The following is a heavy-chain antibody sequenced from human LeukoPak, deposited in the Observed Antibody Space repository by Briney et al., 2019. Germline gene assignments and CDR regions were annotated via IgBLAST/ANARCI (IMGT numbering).Heavy chain of an antibody. J-gene: IGHJ4*02. CDR3: ARGVLRELRNFDY. D-gene: IGHD1-26*01. CDR1: GFTFSSYS. Sequence: KPGGSLRLSCAASGFTFSSYSMNWVRQAPGKGLEWVSSISSSSSYIYYADSVKGRFTISRDNAKNSLYLQMNSLRAEDTAVYYCARGVLRELRNFDYWGQGTLVTVSS. CDR2: ISSSSSYI. V-gene: IGHV3-21*01.